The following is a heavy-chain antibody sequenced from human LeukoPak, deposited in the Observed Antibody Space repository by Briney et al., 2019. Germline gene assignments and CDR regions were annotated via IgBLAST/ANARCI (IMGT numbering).Heavy chain of an antibody. J-gene: IGHJ4*02. Sequence: PGGSLRLSCAASGFTFRTYSMNWVRQAPGKGLEWVSYMNTDSTTIHYADSVKGRFSISRDNSKNTLYLQMNSLRAEDTAVYYCAKDRVEWELLPFSFDYWGQGTLVTVSS. CDR1: GFTFRTYS. V-gene: IGHV3-48*01. CDR3: AKDRVEWELLPFSFDY. D-gene: IGHD1-26*01. CDR2: MNTDSTTI.